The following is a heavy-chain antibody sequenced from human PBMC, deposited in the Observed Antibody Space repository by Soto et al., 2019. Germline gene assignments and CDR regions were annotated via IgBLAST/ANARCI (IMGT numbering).Heavy chain of an antibody. CDR2: ISYDGSNK. D-gene: IGHD1-1*01. J-gene: IGHJ4*02. Sequence: GGSLRLSCAASGFTFSSYAMHWVRQAPGKGLEWVAVISYDGSNKYYADSVKGRFTISRDNSKNTLYLQMNSLRAEDTAVYYCARDMFSSPTTTIDYWGQGTLVTVSS. CDR3: ARDMFSSPTTTIDY. V-gene: IGHV3-30-3*01. CDR1: GFTFSSYA.